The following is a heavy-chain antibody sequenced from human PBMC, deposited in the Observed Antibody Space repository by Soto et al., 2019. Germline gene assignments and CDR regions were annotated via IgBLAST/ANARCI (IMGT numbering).Heavy chain of an antibody. CDR3: ARWPSWYCSGGSCYPY. CDR2: IYYSGST. D-gene: IGHD2-15*01. Sequence: QVQLQESGPGLVKPSQTLSLTCTVSGGSISSGDYYWSWIRQPPGKGLEWIGYIYYSGSTYYNPSLKRRVTISVDTSKNQFSLKLSSVTAADTAVYYCARWPSWYCSGGSCYPYWGQGTLVTVSS. V-gene: IGHV4-30-4*01. CDR1: GGSISSGDYY. J-gene: IGHJ4*02.